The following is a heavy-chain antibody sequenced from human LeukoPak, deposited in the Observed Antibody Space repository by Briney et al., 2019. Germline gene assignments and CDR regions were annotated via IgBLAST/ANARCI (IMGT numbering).Heavy chain of an antibody. J-gene: IGHJ4*02. CDR3: ASYGYYDSSGYCDY. CDR1: GGSISSSSHY. CDR2: INHSGST. D-gene: IGHD3-22*01. V-gene: IGHV4-39*07. Sequence: SETLSLTCTVSGGSISSSSHYWGWIRQPPGKGLEWIGEINHSGSTNYNPSLKSRVTISVDTSKNQFSLKLSSVTAADTAVYYCASYGYYDSSGYCDYWGQGTLVTVSS.